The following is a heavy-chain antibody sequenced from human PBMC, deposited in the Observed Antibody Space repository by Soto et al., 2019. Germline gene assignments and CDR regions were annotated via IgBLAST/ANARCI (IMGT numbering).Heavy chain of an antibody. D-gene: IGHD2-15*01. J-gene: IGHJ6*02. V-gene: IGHV4-31*03. CDR1: GGSISSGGYY. CDR3: ARDQVAPSYYYYYGMDV. CDR2: IYYSGST. Sequence: QVQLQESGPGLVKPSQTLSLTCTVSGGSISSGGYYWSWIRQHPGKGLEWIGYIYYSGSTYYNPSLKSRVTLSVDTSKNQFSLKLSSVTAADTAVYYCARDQVAPSYYYYYGMDVWGQGTTVTVSS.